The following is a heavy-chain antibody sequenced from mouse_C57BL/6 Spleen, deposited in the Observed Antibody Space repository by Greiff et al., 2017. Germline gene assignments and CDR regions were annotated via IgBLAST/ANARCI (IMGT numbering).Heavy chain of an antibody. CDR1: GFTFSDSG. Sequence: EVQVVESGGGLVKPGGSLKLSCAASGFTFSDSGMHWVRQAPEKGLEWVAYISSGSSTIYYADTVKGRFTISRDNAKNTLFLQMTSLRSEDTAMYYCAREVLTYYAMDYWGQGTSVTVSS. J-gene: IGHJ4*01. CDR2: ISSGSSTI. D-gene: IGHD2-14*01. CDR3: AREVLTYYAMDY. V-gene: IGHV5-17*01.